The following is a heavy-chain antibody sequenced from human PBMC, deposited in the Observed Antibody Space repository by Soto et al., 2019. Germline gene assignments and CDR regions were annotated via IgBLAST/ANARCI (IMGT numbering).Heavy chain of an antibody. Sequence: ASVKVSCKASGYTFTSHYMHWVRQAPGQGLEWVGIINPSGGSTIFAQKFQGRVTMTRDTSTSTVYMELSSLRSEDTAVYYCARDQVAGTYYFDYWGQGTLVTVSS. J-gene: IGHJ4*02. D-gene: IGHD2-15*01. CDR1: GYTFTSHY. V-gene: IGHV1-46*01. CDR2: INPSGGST. CDR3: ARDQVAGTYYFDY.